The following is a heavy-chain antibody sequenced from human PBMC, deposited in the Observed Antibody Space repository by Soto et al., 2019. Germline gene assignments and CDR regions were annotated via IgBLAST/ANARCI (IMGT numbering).Heavy chain of an antibody. CDR1: NFTNYG. Sequence: NFTNYGVRCILQITGKGLEWMGIIYPGDSDTRYSPSFQGQVTISADKSISTAYLQWSSLKASDTAMYYCASHDSDGLRYYGMDVWGQGTTVTVSS. J-gene: IGHJ6*01. CDR2: IYPGDSDT. CDR3: ASHDSDGLRYYGMDV. D-gene: IGHD2-21*01. V-gene: IGHV5-51*01.